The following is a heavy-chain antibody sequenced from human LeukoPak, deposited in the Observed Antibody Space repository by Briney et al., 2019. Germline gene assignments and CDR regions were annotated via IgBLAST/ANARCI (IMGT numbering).Heavy chain of an antibody. V-gene: IGHV1-2*04. CDR3: ARDGGYSGYDFGY. J-gene: IGHJ4*02. D-gene: IGHD5-12*01. CDR2: INPNSGGT. CDR1: GYTFTGYY. Sequence: ASVKVSCKASGYTFTGYYMHWVRQAPGQGLEWMGWINPNSGGTNYAQKFQGWVTMTRDTSISTAHMELSRLRSDDTAVYYCARDGGYSGYDFGYWGQGTLVTVSS.